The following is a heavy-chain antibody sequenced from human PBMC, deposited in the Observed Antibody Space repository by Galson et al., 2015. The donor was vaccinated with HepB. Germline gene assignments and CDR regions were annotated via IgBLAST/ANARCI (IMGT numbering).Heavy chain of an antibody. CDR3: TRGQTTSEY. CDR2: IHQDGNEK. CDR1: GFTFRSYW. V-gene: IGHV3-7*02. J-gene: IGHJ4*02. D-gene: IGHD4-11*01. Sequence: SLRLSCAASGFTFRSYWMSWVRQAPGKGLEWVANIHQDGNEKYYVDSVKGRFTISRDNARNPLYLQINSLRAEDTATYYCTRGQTTSEYWGQGTLVTVSS.